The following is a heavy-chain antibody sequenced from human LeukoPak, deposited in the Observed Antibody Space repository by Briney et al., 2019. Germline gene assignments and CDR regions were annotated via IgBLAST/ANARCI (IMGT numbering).Heavy chain of an antibody. V-gene: IGHV4-34*01. CDR3: ARGPGDCSGGSCYSDRYFDY. D-gene: IGHD2-15*01. Sequence: PSETLSLTCAVYGGSFSGYYWSWIRQPPGKGLEWIGEINHSGSTNYNPSLKSRITISVDTSKNQFSLKLSSVTAADTAVYYCARGPGDCSGGSCYSDRYFDYWGQGTLVTVSS. CDR1: GGSFSGYY. J-gene: IGHJ4*02. CDR2: INHSGST.